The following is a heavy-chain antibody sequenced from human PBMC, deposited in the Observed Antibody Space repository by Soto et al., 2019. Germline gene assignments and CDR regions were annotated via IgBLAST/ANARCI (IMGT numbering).Heavy chain of an antibody. CDR1: GFTFSSYG. CDR2: ISYDGSNK. V-gene: IGHV3-30*03. D-gene: IGHD6-19*01. Sequence: SGGSLRLSCAASGFTFSSYGMHWVRQAPGKGLEWVAVISYDGSNKYYADSVKGRFTISRDNSKNALYLQMNSLRAEDTAVYYCARDSSGWIAIDYWGQGTLVTVSS. CDR3: ARDSSGWIAIDY. J-gene: IGHJ4*02.